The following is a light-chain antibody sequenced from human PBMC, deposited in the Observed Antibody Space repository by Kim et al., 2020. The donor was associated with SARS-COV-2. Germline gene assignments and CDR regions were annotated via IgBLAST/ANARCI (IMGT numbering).Light chain of an antibody. CDR3: QQRSNWQVT. J-gene: IGKJ3*01. CDR1: QSVSSY. Sequence: EIVLTQSPATLSLSPGERATLSCRASQSVSSYLAWYQQKPGQAPRLLIYDASNRATGIPARFSGCGSGTDFTLTISSLEPEDFAVYYCQQRSNWQVTFGPGTKVDIK. V-gene: IGKV3-11*01. CDR2: DAS.